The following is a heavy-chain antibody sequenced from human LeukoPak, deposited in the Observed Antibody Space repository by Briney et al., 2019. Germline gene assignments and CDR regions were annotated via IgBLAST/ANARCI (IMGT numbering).Heavy chain of an antibody. V-gene: IGHV4-4*09. J-gene: IGHJ3*02. CDR1: GFISGYY. CDR2: IYTSGST. Sequence: SETLSLTCTVSGFISGYYWSWIRQPPGKGLEWIGCIYTSGSTNHNPSLESRVTISVDTSKNQFSLDLSSVTAADTADYYCARQKCASTSCLTKNAFDIWGQGTMVTVSP. D-gene: IGHD2-2*01. CDR3: ARQKCASTSCLTKNAFDI.